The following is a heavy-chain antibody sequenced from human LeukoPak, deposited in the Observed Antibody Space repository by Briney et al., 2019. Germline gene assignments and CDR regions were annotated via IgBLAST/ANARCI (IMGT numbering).Heavy chain of an antibody. J-gene: IGHJ4*02. Sequence: GGSLRLSCAASGFTFSSYSMNWVRQAPGKGLEWVSSISSSSSYIYYADSVKGRFTISRDNAKKSLYLQMNSLRAEDTAVYYCARDVLGYCSSTSCYDPFPFDYWGQGTLVTVSS. D-gene: IGHD2-2*01. V-gene: IGHV3-21*01. CDR3: ARDVLGYCSSTSCYDPFPFDY. CDR2: ISSSSSYI. CDR1: GFTFSSYS.